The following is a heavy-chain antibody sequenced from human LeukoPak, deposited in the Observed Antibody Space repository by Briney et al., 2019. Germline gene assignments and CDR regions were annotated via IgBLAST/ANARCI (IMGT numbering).Heavy chain of an antibody. Sequence: GGSLRLSCAASGFTFSSYAMSWVRQAPGRGLEWVSAISGSGGSTSYADSVKGRFTISRDNSKNALYLQMNSLRAEDTALYYCAKDTDDGDIVATLDYWGQGTLVTVSS. D-gene: IGHD5-12*01. J-gene: IGHJ4*02. CDR1: GFTFSSYA. V-gene: IGHV3-23*01. CDR2: ISGSGGST. CDR3: AKDTDDGDIVATLDY.